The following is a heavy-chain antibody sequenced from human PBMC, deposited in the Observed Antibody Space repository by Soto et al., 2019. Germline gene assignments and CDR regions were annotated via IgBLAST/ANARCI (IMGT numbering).Heavy chain of an antibody. CDR2: IKSITDGGTT. D-gene: IGHD2-15*01. V-gene: IGHV3-15*07. Sequence: EVQLVESGGGLVKPGDSLRVSCAASGLTFRNAWMNWVRQAPGKGLEWVGRIKSITDGGTTDYGAAVKGRFIISRDDSKNTLYLQMNSLKTEDTAVYYCTTDVPNRFVEGNDYWGQGTLVTVSS. CDR3: TTDVPNRFVEGNDY. J-gene: IGHJ4*02. CDR1: GLTFRNAW.